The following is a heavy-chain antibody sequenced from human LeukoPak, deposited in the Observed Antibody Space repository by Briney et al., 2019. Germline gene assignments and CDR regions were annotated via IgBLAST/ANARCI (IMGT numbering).Heavy chain of an antibody. CDR2: VNPSVGST. V-gene: IGHV1-46*01. CDR3: TTDLVETEDY. J-gene: IGHJ4*02. Sequence: GASAKVSCKASGYTFTSYYLHWVRQAPGQGLEWMGVVNPSVGSTSYAQKFQGRVTMTRDTSASTVYMELSSLRSEDTAMYYCTTDLVETEDYWGQGTLVTVSS. CDR1: GYTFTSYY. D-gene: IGHD5-24*01.